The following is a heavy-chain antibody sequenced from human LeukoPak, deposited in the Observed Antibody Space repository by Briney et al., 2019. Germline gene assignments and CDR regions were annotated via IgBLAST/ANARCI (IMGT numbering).Heavy chain of an antibody. CDR2: ISGSGGST. V-gene: IGHV3-23*01. Sequence: GSLILSCAASGFTFSSYAMSWVRQAPGKGLESVSTISGSGGSTYYADSVKGRFTISRDNSKNTLYLQMNSLRAEDTAVYYCAKGHSSSWSSWFDPWGQGTLVTVSS. D-gene: IGHD6-13*01. J-gene: IGHJ5*02. CDR3: AKGHSSSWSSWFDP. CDR1: GFTFSSYA.